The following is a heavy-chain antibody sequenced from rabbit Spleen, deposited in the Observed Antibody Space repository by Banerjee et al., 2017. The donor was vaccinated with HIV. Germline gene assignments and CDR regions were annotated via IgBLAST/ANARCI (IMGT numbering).Heavy chain of an antibody. D-gene: IGHD6-1*01. CDR1: GIDFSSGQY. J-gene: IGHJ6*01. CDR2: IYTGSGGT. V-gene: IGHV1S43*01. CDR3: ARGAGFDGRGRATELAL. Sequence: QSLEESGGDLVKPGASLTLTCTASGIDFSSGQYIYWVRQAPGKGLEWIGFIYTGSGGTWYASWAKGRFTITRSTSLNTVTLQMTSLTVADTATYFCARGAGFDGRGRATELALWGPGTLVTVS.